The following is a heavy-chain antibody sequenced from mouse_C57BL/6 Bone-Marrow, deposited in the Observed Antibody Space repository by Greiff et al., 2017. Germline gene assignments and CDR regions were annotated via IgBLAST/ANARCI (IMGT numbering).Heavy chain of an antibody. V-gene: IGHV1-64*01. CDR2: IHPNSGST. CDR1: GYTFTSYW. J-gene: IGHJ4*01. D-gene: IGHD1-1*01. Sequence: QLQQPGAELVKPGASVKLSCKASGYTFTSYWMHWVKQRPGQGLEWIGMIHPNSGSTNYNEKFKSKATLTVDKSSSTAYMQLSSLTSEDSAVYYCAREYYNYYAMDYWGQGTSVTVSS. CDR3: AREYYNYYAMDY.